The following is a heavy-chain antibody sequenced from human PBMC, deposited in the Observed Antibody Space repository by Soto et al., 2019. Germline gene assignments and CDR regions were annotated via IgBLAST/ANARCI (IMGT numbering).Heavy chain of an antibody. CDR2: IYYSGST. J-gene: IGHJ4*02. Sequence: SETLSLTCTVSGGSISSYYWSWIRQPPGKGLVWIGYIYYSGSTNYYPSLMIRVTTSLETSKNQFSLKLSSVTAAATAVYYGARVDNGYCTNGVCSPNTVDYWGQGTLVTVSS. V-gene: IGHV4-59*01. CDR1: GGSISSYY. CDR3: ARVDNGYCTNGVCSPNTVDY. D-gene: IGHD2-8*01.